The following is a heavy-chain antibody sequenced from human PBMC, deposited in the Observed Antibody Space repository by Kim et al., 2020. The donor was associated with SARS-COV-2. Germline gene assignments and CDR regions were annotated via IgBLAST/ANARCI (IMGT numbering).Heavy chain of an antibody. CDR2: INHSGST. D-gene: IGHD6-19*01. V-gene: IGHV4-34*01. J-gene: IGHJ4*02. Sequence: SETLSLTCAVYGGSFSGYYWSWIRQPPGKGLEWIGEINHSGSTNYNPSLKSRVTISVDTSKNQFSLKLSSVTAADTAVYYCARGLALSGWYFPYFDYWGQGTLVTVSS. CDR1: GGSFSGYY. CDR3: ARGLALSGWYFPYFDY.